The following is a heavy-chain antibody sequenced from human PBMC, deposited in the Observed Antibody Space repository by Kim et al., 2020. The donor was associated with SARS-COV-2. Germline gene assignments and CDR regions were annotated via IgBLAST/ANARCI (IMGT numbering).Heavy chain of an antibody. CDR1: GFTFSSYG. Sequence: GGSLRLSCAASGFTFSSYGMHWVRQAPGKGLEWVAVISYDGSNKYYADSVKGRFTISRDNSKNTLYLQMNSLRAEDTAVYYCAKSGPITMIVVAYTFDICGQGAMFTLSS. D-gene: IGHD3-22*01. V-gene: IGHV3-30*18. CDR3: AKSGPITMIVVAYTFDI. J-gene: IGHJ3*02. CDR2: ISYDGSNK.